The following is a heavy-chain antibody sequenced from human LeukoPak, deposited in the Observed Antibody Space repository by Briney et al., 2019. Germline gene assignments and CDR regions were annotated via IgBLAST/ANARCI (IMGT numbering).Heavy chain of an antibody. CDR2: IKEDGSEQ. V-gene: IGHV3-7*01. CDR3: VSCGTTTCIIRFDH. D-gene: IGHD2-2*01. CDR1: GFTFSRYW. J-gene: IGHJ4*02. Sequence: GGSLRLSCAASGFTFSRYWMNWVRQAPGKGLEWVASIKEDGSEQSYVDSVKGRFTISRDNAKNSLYLQMNSLRAEDTAVYYCVSCGTTTCIIRFDHWGQGPLVTVSS.